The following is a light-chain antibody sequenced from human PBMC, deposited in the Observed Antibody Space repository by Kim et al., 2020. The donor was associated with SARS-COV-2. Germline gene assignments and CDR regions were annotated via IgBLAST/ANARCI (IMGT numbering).Light chain of an antibody. V-gene: IGKV1-39*01. Sequence: DIQMTQSPSSLSASVGDRVTITCRASQSIITFLNWYQQKPGKAPKLLIYAASSLQSGVPSRFSGSGSGTDFTLTIGSLQPVDFATYYCQQSYSSPYTFGQGTKLEI. CDR3: QQSYSSPYT. CDR1: QSIITF. J-gene: IGKJ2*01. CDR2: AAS.